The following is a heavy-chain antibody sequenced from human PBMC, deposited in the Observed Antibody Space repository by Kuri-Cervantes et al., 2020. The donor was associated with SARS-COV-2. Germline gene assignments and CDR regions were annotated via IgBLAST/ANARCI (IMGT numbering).Heavy chain of an antibody. D-gene: IGHD3-22*01. V-gene: IGHV3-20*04. CDR3: ARGFYYDSSGPAGGVDYMDV. CDR1: GFTFDDYG. J-gene: IGHJ6*03. Sequence: GGSLRLSCAASGFTFDDYGMSWVRQAPGKGLEWVSGINWNGGSTGYADSVKGRFTISRDNAKNSLYLQMNSLRAEDTAVYYCARGFYYDSSGPAGGVDYMDVWGKGTTVTVSS. CDR2: INWNGGST.